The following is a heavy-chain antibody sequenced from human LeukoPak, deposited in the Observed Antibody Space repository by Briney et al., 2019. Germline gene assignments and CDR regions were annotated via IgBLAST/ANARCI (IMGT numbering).Heavy chain of an antibody. D-gene: IGHD6-6*01. CDR1: GFTFSSYW. CDR3: ARVSPRSIAARPDY. J-gene: IGHJ4*02. V-gene: IGHV3-74*01. CDR2: INSDGSST. Sequence: VGSLRLSCAASGFTFSSYWMHWVRQAPGKGLVWVSRINSDGSSTSYADSVKGRFTISRDNAKNTLYLQMNSLRAEDTAVYYCARVSPRSIAARPDYWGQGTLVTVSS.